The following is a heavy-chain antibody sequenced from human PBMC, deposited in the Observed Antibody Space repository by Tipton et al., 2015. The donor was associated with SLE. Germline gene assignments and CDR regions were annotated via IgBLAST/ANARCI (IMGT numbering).Heavy chain of an antibody. D-gene: IGHD3-3*01. J-gene: IGHJ4*02. CDR3: ASYYDFWSGYSYFDY. CDR1: GYSISSGYY. CDR2: IHHSGST. Sequence: TLSLTCTVSGYSISSGYYWGWIRQPPGKGLEWIGIIHHSGSTYYNPSLKSRVTISVDRSKNQFSLKLSSVTAADTAVYYCASYYDFWSGYSYFDYWGQGTLVTVSS. V-gene: IGHV4-38-2*02.